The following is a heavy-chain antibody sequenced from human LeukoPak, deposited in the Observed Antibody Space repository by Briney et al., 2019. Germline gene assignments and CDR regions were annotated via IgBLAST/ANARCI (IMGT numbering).Heavy chain of an antibody. V-gene: IGHV1-8*01. CDR2: MNPNSGNT. J-gene: IGHJ4*02. CDR1: GYTFTSYD. D-gene: IGHD1-26*01. Sequence: GASVKVSCKASGYTFTSYDINWVRQATGQGLEWMGWMNPNSGNTGYAQKFQGRVTMTRNTSISTAYMELSSLRSEDTAVYYCARAFGGSYHTHFDYWGQGTLVTVSS. CDR3: ARAFGGSYHTHFDY.